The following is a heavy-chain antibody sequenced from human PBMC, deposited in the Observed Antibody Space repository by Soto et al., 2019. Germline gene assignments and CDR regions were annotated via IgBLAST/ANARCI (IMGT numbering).Heavy chain of an antibody. D-gene: IGHD2-2*01. J-gene: IGHJ5*02. CDR1: GFTFSNYA. CDR3: AKEGSTNPYNLFAL. CDR2: LSDGGGST. Sequence: GGYLRLSCAASGFTFSNYAMSWVRQAPGKGLEWVSGLSDGGGSTFYADSVKGRFTISRDNAKNTLYLQMSSLRAEDTAVYYCAKEGSTNPYNLFALRGQRSSVTVSS. V-gene: IGHV3-23*01.